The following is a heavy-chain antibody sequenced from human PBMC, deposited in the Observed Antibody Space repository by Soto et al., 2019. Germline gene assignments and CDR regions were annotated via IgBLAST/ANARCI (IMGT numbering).Heavy chain of an antibody. CDR1: GFTFSSYT. CDR2: ISATGGST. D-gene: IGHD2-21*02. J-gene: IGHJ5*02. Sequence: GGSLRLSCAASGFTFSSYTMSWVRQAPGKGLEWVSGISATGGSTYYADSVKGRFTFSRDNSKNTLYLQMNSLRAEDTAVYYCAKGFIRDCGGDCTVDTWGQGTLVTVSS. CDR3: AKGFIRDCGGDCTVDT. V-gene: IGHV3-23*01.